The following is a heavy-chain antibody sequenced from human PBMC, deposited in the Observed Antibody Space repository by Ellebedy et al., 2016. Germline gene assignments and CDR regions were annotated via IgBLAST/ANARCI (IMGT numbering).Heavy chain of an antibody. J-gene: IGHJ3*02. CDR3: ARDRGGYSYRFDGFDI. CDR2: ISPSSSTI. Sequence: GGSLRLXXAASGFTFSSYSMSWVRQAPGKGLEWVSYISPSSSTIYYVDSVKGRFTISRDNAKNSLYLQMNSLRADDTAVYYCARDRGGYSYRFDGFDIWGQGTMVTVSS. CDR1: GFTFSSYS. D-gene: IGHD5-18*01. V-gene: IGHV3-48*04.